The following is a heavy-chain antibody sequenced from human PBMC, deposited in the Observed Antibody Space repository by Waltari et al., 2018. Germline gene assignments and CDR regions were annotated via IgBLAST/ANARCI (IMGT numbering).Heavy chain of an antibody. CDR3: AKDKYGDYVIDY. J-gene: IGHJ4*02. CDR2: ISGRGGSK. V-gene: IGHV3-23*01. CDR1: GFTFSSYA. Sequence: EVQLLESGGGLVQPGGSLRLSCAASGFTFSSYAMSWVRQGPGKGLEWVAAISGRGGSKYYADALKGRFTISRENSKNTLYLQMNSLRAEDTAVYYCAKDKYGDYVIDYWGQGTLVTVSS. D-gene: IGHD4-17*01.